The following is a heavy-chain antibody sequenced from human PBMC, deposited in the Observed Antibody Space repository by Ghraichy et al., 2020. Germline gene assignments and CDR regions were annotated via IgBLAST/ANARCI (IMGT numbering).Heavy chain of an antibody. Sequence: GGSLRLSCAASGFTFSSYSMNWVRQAPGKGLEWVSYISSSSSTIYYADSVKGRFTISRDNAKNSLYLQMNSLRDEDTAVYYCAREIAVAGRDYYYGMDVWGQGTTVTVSS. D-gene: IGHD6-19*01. CDR2: ISSSSSTI. CDR3: AREIAVAGRDYYYGMDV. V-gene: IGHV3-48*02. CDR1: GFTFSSYS. J-gene: IGHJ6*02.